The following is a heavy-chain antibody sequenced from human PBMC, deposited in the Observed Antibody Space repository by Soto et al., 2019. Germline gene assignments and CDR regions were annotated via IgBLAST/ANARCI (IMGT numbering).Heavy chain of an antibody. J-gene: IGHJ6*02. Sequence: QVQLVQSGAEVKKPGSSVKVSCKASGGTFSSYAISWVRQAPGQGLEWMGGIIPIFGTANYAQKFQGRVTLTADKSTSTAYMELSSLRSEDTAVYYCARANVYCSSTSCYIYYYYGMDVWGQGTTVTVSS. CDR2: IIPIFGTA. V-gene: IGHV1-69*06. CDR1: GGTFSSYA. D-gene: IGHD2-2*01. CDR3: ARANVYCSSTSCYIYYYYGMDV.